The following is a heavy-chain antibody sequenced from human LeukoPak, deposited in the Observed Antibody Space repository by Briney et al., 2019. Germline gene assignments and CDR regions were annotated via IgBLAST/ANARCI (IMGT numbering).Heavy chain of an antibody. J-gene: IGHJ4*02. Sequence: GGSLRLSCAASGFTFDDYAMHWVRQAPGKGLEWVPGISWNSGSIDYADSVKGRFTISRDNAKSSLYLQMNSLRAEDTAVYYCAKDGEMATMIAFDYWGQGTLVTVSS. CDR1: GFTFDDYA. D-gene: IGHD5-24*01. CDR3: AKDGEMATMIAFDY. CDR2: ISWNSGSI. V-gene: IGHV3-9*01.